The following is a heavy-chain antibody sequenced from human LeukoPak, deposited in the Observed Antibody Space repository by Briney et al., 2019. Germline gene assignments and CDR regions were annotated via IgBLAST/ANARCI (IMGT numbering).Heavy chain of an antibody. CDR3: ARHPRGLAVAGYYFDY. J-gene: IGHJ4*02. Sequence: SETLSLTCAVSGGSISSSNWWSWVRQPPGRGLEWIGEIYHSGSTNYNPSLKSRVTISVDTSKNQFSLKLSSVTAADTAVYYCARHPRGLAVAGYYFDYWGQETLVTVSS. CDR1: GGSISSSNW. CDR2: IYHSGST. D-gene: IGHD6-19*01. V-gene: IGHV4-4*02.